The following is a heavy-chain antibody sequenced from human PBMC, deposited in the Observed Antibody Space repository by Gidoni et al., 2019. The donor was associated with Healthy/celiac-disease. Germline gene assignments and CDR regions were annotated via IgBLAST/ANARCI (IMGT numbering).Heavy chain of an antibody. D-gene: IGHD6-13*01. J-gene: IGHJ6*02. Sequence: EVQLVESGGGLVKPGGSLRLSCAASGFTFSSYSMNWVRQAPGKGLELVSSISSSSSYIYYADSVKGRFTISRDNAKNSLYLQMNSLRAEDTAVYYCAREGGIAAAGFYYYGMDVWGQGTTVTVSS. CDR3: AREGGIAAAGFYYYGMDV. CDR1: GFTFSSYS. CDR2: ISSSSSYI. V-gene: IGHV3-21*01.